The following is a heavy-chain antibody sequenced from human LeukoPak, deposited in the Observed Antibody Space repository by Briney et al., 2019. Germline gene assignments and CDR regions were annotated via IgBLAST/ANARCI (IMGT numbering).Heavy chain of an antibody. CDR3: ARGLQGYYDSLTGYYRGRYYFDY. Sequence: GGSLRLSCVASGFTFNNYAMSWVRQAPGRGLEWASSTAGSGISKYYADSVKGRFTISKDKSKNTLYLQMDNLRAEDTAVYYCARGLQGYYDSLTGYYRGRYYFDYWGQGTLVTVSS. CDR1: GFTFNNYA. V-gene: IGHV3-23*01. CDR2: TAGSGISK. J-gene: IGHJ4*02. D-gene: IGHD3-9*01.